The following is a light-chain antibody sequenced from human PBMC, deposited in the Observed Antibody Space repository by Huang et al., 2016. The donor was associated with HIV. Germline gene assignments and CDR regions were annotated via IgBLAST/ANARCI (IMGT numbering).Light chain of an antibody. V-gene: IGKV3-11*01. CDR2: DTS. J-gene: IGKJ4*01. Sequence: EIVLTQSPATLSLSPGERATLSCRASQSVSSYLAWYRQKPGQAPRLLIYDTSTRATGIPARFSGIGSGTDFTLTISSLEPEDFAVYYCQQRSNWPLTFGGGTKVEIK. CDR1: QSVSSY. CDR3: QQRSNWPLT.